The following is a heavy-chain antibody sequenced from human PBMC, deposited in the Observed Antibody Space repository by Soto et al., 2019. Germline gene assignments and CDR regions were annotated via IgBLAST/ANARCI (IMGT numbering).Heavy chain of an antibody. D-gene: IGHD2-15*01. Sequence: ASVKVSCKASGCTFTIYSMRWVRQAPGQRLEWMGWINAGNGNTKYSQKFQGRVTITRDTSASTAYMELSSLRSDDTAVYYCARDLFGRRSGNLEYYFDYWGQGTLVTVS. J-gene: IGHJ4*02. CDR2: INAGNGNT. CDR3: ARDLFGRRSGNLEYYFDY. CDR1: GCTFTIYS. V-gene: IGHV1-3*01.